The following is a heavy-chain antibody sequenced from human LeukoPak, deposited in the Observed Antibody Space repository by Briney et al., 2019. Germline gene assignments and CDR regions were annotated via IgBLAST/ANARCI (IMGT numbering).Heavy chain of an antibody. J-gene: IGHJ4*02. CDR2: ISGSGDST. Sequence: GGSLRLSCAASEFTFSTYAMNWVRQAPGKGLEWVSGISGSGDSTYYADSVKGRYTISRDNSETTLFLQMNSLRAEDTAVYYCARSGSGYYPYWGQGTLVTVSS. V-gene: IGHV3-23*01. D-gene: IGHD3-22*01. CDR1: EFTFSTYA. CDR3: ARSGSGYYPY.